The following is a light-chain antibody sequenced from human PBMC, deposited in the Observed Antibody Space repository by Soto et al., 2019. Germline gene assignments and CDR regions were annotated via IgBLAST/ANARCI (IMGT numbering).Light chain of an antibody. CDR3: CSYAGDTTFFV. CDR2: EVS. Sequence: QSALTQPASMSGSPGQSITISCTGTSSDVGSYYPVSWFQQHPGKAPKLIIYEVSKRPSGVSDRFSGSKSGNTASLTISGLQAEDEAEYYCCSYAGDTTFFVFGTGTTLTVL. J-gene: IGLJ1*01. V-gene: IGLV2-23*02. CDR1: SSDVGSYYP.